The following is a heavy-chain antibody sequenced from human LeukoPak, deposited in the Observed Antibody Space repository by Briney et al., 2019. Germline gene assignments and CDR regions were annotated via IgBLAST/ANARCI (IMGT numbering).Heavy chain of an antibody. CDR1: GGTFSSYA. D-gene: IGHD4/OR15-4a*01. CDR3: ARGGGIIVTMHH. CDR2: IIPIFGTA. Sequence: ASVKVSCKASGGTFSSYAISWVRQAPGQGLEWMGGIIPIFGTANYAQKFQGRVTITTDESTSTAYMELSSLRSEDTAVYYCARGGGIIVTMHHWGQGTLLTVSS. J-gene: IGHJ5*02. V-gene: IGHV1-69*05.